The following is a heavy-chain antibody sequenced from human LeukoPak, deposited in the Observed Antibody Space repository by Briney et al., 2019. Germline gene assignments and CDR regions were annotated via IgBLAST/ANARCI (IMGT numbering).Heavy chain of an antibody. CDR2: INHSGST. CDR1: GGSFSGYY. D-gene: IGHD6-25*01. J-gene: IGHJ4*02. Sequence: PSETLSLTCAVYGGSFSGYYWSWIRQPPGKGLEWIGEINHSGSTNYNPSLKSRVTISVDTSKNQFSLKLSSVTAADTAVYYCARHKALRLGRYFDYWGQGTLVTVSS. CDR3: ARHKALRLGRYFDY. V-gene: IGHV4-34*01.